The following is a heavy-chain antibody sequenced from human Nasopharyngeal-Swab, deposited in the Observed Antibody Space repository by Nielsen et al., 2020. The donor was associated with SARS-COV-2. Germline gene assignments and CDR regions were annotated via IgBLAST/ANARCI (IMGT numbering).Heavy chain of an antibody. V-gene: IGHV4-4*07. D-gene: IGHD3-22*01. CDR2: IYYSGST. CDR3: ARGSFWYDSSGYPAEGDAFDI. J-gene: IGHJ3*02. CDR1: GGSISSYY. Sequence: SETLSLTCTVSGGSISSYYWSWIRQPAGKGLEWIGRIYYSGSTNYNPSLKSRVTISVDTSKNQFSLKLSSVTAADTAVYYCARGSFWYDSSGYPAEGDAFDIWGQGTMVTVSS.